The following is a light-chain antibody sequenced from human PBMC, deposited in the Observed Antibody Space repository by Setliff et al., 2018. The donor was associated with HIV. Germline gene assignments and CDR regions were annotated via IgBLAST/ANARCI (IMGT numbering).Light chain of an antibody. J-gene: IGLJ2*01. Sequence: QSALTQPASVSGSPGQSITISCTGASSDVGSYNLVSWYQQHPGKAPKLMIYEVIKRPSGVSNRFSGSKSGNTASLTISGLQAEDEADYYCCSYAGSRDVVFGGGTKVTV. CDR3: CSYAGSRDVV. CDR1: SSDVGSYNL. CDR2: EVI. V-gene: IGLV2-23*02.